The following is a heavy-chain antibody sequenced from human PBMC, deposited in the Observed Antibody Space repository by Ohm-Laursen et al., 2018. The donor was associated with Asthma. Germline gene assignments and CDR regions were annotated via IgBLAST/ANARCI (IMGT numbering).Heavy chain of an antibody. Sequence: SLRLSCAASGFTVTDNYVSWVRQAPGKGLEWVSVMYSGGSTYYADSVKGRFTISRDNSKNTLYLQMNNLRAEDTAVYYCARRSPGYHGDYYYYGLDVWGHGTTVTVSS. V-gene: IGHV3-53*01. CDR3: ARRSPGYHGDYYYYGLDV. D-gene: IGHD2-15*01. CDR2: MYSGGST. J-gene: IGHJ6*02. CDR1: GFTVTDNY.